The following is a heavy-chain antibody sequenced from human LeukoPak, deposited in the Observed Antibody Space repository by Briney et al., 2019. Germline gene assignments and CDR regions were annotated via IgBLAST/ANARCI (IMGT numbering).Heavy chain of an antibody. CDR1: GGSISSSSYY. J-gene: IGHJ4*02. V-gene: IGHV4-39*07. CDR3: ARGLDGYNV. CDR2: IYYSGST. D-gene: IGHD5-24*01. Sequence: TPSETLSLTCTVSGGSISSSSYYWGWIRQPPGKGLEWIGSIYYSGSTYYNPSLKSRVTISVDTSKNQFSLRLSSVTAADTAVYYCARGLDGYNVWGQGTLVTVSS.